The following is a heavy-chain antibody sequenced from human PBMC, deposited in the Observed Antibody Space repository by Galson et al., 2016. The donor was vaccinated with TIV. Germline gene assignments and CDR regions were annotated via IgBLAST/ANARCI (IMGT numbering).Heavy chain of an antibody. Sequence: SVKVSCKASGYTFTSYHINWVRQATGQGLEWMGWINPDSGNTGYVQKFQGRVTMTRNISASTVYMELSSLRSEDTDVYYCARSWSVVAPNWVDPWGQGTTVTVSS. V-gene: IGHV1-8*02. J-gene: IGHJ5*01. D-gene: IGHD2-2*01. CDR1: GYTFTSYH. CDR2: INPDSGNT. CDR3: ARSWSVVAPNWVDP.